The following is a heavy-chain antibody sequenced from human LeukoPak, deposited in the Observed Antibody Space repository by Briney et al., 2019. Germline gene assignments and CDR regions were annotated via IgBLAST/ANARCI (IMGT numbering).Heavy chain of an antibody. Sequence: GGSLRLSCAASGFIFCSYGMHWVRQAPGKGLEWVANIKQDGSEKYYVDSVKGRFTISRDNAKNSLYLQMNSLRAEDTAVYYCARLVVPAASFDIWGQGTMVTVSS. V-gene: IGHV3-7*01. CDR3: ARLVVPAASFDI. CDR1: GFIFCSYG. J-gene: IGHJ3*02. D-gene: IGHD2-2*01. CDR2: IKQDGSEK.